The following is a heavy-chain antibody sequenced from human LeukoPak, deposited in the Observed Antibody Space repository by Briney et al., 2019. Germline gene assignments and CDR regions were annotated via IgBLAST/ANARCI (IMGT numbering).Heavy chain of an antibody. Sequence: ASVKVSCKASGYTFTGHYMYWVRQAPGQGREWMGWINPNSGDTNYAQKFQGRVTMTRDTSISTAYMDLNRLTSDGTAVYYCARRLTTSQDRDYWGQGTLVTVSS. V-gene: IGHV1-2*02. CDR1: GYTFTGHY. CDR3: ARRLTTSQDRDY. CDR2: INPNSGDT. J-gene: IGHJ4*02. D-gene: IGHD2-2*01.